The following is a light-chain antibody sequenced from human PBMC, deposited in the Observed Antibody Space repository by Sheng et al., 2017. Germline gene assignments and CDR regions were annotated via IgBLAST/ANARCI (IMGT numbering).Light chain of an antibody. CDR1: KIGTQS. Sequence: SYELAQPLSVSVAPGKTARITCAGTKIGTQSVHWYQQRPGQAPLLVVYENSDRPSGIPARFSGSNSENTATLTITRVEAGDEADYYCQVCDSTTDSVIFGGGTKLTVL. CDR2: ENS. J-gene: IGLJ2*01. CDR3: QVCDSTTDSVI. V-gene: IGLV3-21*03.